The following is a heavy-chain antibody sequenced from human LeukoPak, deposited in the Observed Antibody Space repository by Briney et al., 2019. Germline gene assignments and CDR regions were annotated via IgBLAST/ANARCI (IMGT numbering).Heavy chain of an antibody. CDR3: ARGQRDVVVVAATPYYYYYGMDV. CDR2: INHSGST. CDR1: GGSFSGYY. D-gene: IGHD2-15*01. V-gene: IGHV4-34*01. J-gene: IGHJ6*02. Sequence: SETLSLTCAVYGGSFSGYYWSWIRQPPGKGLEWIGEINHSGSTNYNPSLKSRVTISVDTSKNQFSLKLSSVTAADTAVYYCARGQRDVVVVAATPYYYYYGMDVWGQGTTVTVSS.